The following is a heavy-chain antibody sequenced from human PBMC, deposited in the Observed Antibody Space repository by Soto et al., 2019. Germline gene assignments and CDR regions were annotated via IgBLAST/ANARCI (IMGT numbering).Heavy chain of an antibody. CDR2: VSYSGYT. D-gene: IGHD3-9*01. CDR1: GASIDSNY. CDR3: ARGSYEILTGYYTSSYFDY. Sequence: QVQLQESGPGPVKPSETLSLTCAVSGASIDSNYWSWIRQPPGKELELIGYVSYSGYTDYNPSLNSRVTISLDASKNQFSLKLTSVTAADTAVYYCARGSYEILTGYYTSSYFDYWGQGTLVTVSS. J-gene: IGHJ4*02. V-gene: IGHV4-59*01.